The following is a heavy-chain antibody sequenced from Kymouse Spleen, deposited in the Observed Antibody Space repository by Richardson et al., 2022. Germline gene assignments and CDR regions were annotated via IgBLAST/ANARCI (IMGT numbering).Heavy chain of an antibody. D-gene: IGHD4-11,IGHD4-11*01. CDR3: ARDYRYYYGMDV. V-gene: IGHV4-34*01. J-gene: IGHJ6*02. CDR1: GGSFSGYY. CDR2: INHSGST. Sequence: QVQLQQWGAGLLKPSETLSLTCAVYGGSFSGYYWSWIRQPPGKGLEWIGEINHSGSTNYNPSLKSRVTISVDTSKNQFSLKLSSVTAADTAVYYCARDYRYYYGMDVWGQGTTVTVSS.